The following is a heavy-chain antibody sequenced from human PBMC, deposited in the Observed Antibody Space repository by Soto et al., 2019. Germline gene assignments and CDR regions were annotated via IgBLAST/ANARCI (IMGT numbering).Heavy chain of an antibody. CDR1: GDSISSGGYY. CDR2: IYYSGST. J-gene: IGHJ4*02. Sequence: PSETLSLTCTVSGDSISSGGYYWSWIRQHPGKGLEWIGYIYYSGSTYYNPSLKSRVTISVDTSKNQFSLKLSSVTAADTAVYYCARSGDSSSWYDFDYWGQETLVTVSS. CDR3: ARSGDSSSWYDFDY. V-gene: IGHV4-30-4*08. D-gene: IGHD6-13*01.